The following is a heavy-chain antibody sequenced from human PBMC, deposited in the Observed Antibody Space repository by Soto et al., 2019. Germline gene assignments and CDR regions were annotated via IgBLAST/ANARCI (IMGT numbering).Heavy chain of an antibody. CDR1: VYRFPSSG. CDR3: ARFARDIVVVPAATRRHYYGMDV. V-gene: IGHV1-18*01. Sequence: ASVKVSCEPSVYRFPSSGMGGVRQAPGQGLEWMGWISAYNGNTSYAQKLQGRVTMTTDTSTSTAHMELRSLRSDDTAVYYCARFARDIVVVPAATRRHYYGMDVWGQGTTVNVS. J-gene: IGHJ6*02. CDR2: ISAYNGNT. D-gene: IGHD2-2*01.